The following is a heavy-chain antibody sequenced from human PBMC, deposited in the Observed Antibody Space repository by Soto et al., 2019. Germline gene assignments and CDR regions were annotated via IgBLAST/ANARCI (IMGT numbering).Heavy chain of an antibody. CDR1: GFTFGDYA. D-gene: IGHD3-3*01. CDR2: IRSKAYGGTT. Sequence: GGSLRLSCTASGFTFGDYAMSWFRQAPGKGLEWVGFIRSKAYGGTTEYAASVKGRFTISRDGSKSIAYLQMNSLKTEDTAVYYCTRAIVDYDFWSGYYSGSPDYWGQGTLVTVSS. CDR3: TRAIVDYDFWSGYYSGSPDY. V-gene: IGHV3-49*01. J-gene: IGHJ4*02.